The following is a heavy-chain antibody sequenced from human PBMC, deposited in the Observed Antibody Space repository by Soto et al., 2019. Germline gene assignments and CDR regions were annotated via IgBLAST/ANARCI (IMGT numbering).Heavy chain of an antibody. Sequence: QVHLQESSLGLVKPSGTLSLTCVVSGDSFSGNNWLSWVRQSPAKGLEWIGEIYHTGRTNQNPSHESRVTISLDKSKNHFSLNLTSVTAADTALYFCARTLSQSSAYGYWGQGILVTISS. CDR2: IYHTGRT. D-gene: IGHD3-22*01. J-gene: IGHJ4*02. CDR1: GDSFSGNNW. CDR3: ARTLSQSSAYGY. V-gene: IGHV4-4*02.